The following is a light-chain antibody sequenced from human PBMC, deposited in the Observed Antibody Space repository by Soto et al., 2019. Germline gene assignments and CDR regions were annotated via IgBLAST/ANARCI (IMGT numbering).Light chain of an antibody. CDR1: QSLLHSNGYNY. CDR2: LGS. CDR3: MQALQTPLT. Sequence: DIVMTQSPLSLPVTPGEPASISCRSSQSLLHSNGYNYLDWYLQKPGQSPQLLSYLGSNRASGVPDRFSGSGSGTDFTLKISRVEAEDVGVYYCMQALQTPLTFGGGTQVEIK. J-gene: IGKJ4*01. V-gene: IGKV2-28*01.